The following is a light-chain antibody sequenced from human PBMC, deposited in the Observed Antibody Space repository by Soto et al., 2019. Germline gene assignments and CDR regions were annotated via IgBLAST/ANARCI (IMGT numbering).Light chain of an antibody. CDR2: AAS. CDR1: QGIANY. J-gene: IGKJ1*01. CDR3: QQLNNYPWT. V-gene: IGKV1-9*01. Sequence: DIRLTQSPSSLSPSVGDRVTITCRASQGIANYLAWYQQKPGKAPNLLISAASTLQSGVPSRFSGSGYGTEFTLTISSLQTEDFATYYCQQLNNYPWTFGQGTKVEIK.